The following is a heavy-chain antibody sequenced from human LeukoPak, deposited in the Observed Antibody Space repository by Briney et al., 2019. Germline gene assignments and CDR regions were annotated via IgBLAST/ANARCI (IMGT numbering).Heavy chain of an antibody. Sequence: GSLRLSCAASGFTFSSYGMHWVRQPPGQGLEWIGEVSLSGLTNYNPSLSSRVIMALDTSKNHLSLNLTSVTAADTAVYYCSRENGAFSPFGYWGQGTLVTVPS. V-gene: IGHV4-4*02. CDR1: GFTFSSYG. CDR2: VSLSGLT. D-gene: IGHD2-8*01. J-gene: IGHJ4*02. CDR3: SRENGAFSPFGY.